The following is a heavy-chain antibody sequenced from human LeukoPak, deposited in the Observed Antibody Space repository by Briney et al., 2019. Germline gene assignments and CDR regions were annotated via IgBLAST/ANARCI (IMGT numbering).Heavy chain of an antibody. Sequence: VSVKVSCKVSGYTLTELSMHWVRQAPGKGLEWMGGFDPEDGETIYAQKFQGRVTMTEDTSTDTAYMELSSLRSEDTAVYYCATDLVVPAAIGDGAFDIWGQGTMVTVSS. CDR3: ATDLVVPAAIGDGAFDI. D-gene: IGHD2-2*02. V-gene: IGHV1-24*01. CDR1: GYTLTELS. CDR2: FDPEDGET. J-gene: IGHJ3*02.